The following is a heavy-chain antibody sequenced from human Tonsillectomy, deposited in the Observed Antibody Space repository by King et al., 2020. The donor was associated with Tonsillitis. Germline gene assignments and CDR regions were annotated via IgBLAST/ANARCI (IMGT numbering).Heavy chain of an antibody. CDR2: IYWDDAE. Sequence: ITLKESGPTLVKHTQTLTLTCTFSGFSLNIAGVGVGWIRQPPGKALEWLALIYWDDAERYSPSLKSRLTITKDTSKHQVVLTMTNMDPVDTGTYYCAHGWERPMAFSYWGQGTLVTVSS. D-gene: IGHD1-26*01. CDR1: GFSLNIAGVG. J-gene: IGHJ4*02. CDR3: AHGWERPMAFSY. V-gene: IGHV2-5*02.